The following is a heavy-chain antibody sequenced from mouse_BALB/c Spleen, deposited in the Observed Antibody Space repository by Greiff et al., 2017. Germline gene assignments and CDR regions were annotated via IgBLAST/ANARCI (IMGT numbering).Heavy chain of an antibody. D-gene: IGHD2-3*01. CDR2: ISNGGGST. CDR3: ARQGGGYYPYWYFDV. Sequence: EVKLVESGGGLVQPGGSLKLSCAASGFTFSSYTMSWVRQTPEKRLEWVAYISNGGGSTYYPDTVKGRFTISRDNAKNTLYLQMSSLKSEDTAMYYCARQGGGYYPYWYFDVWGAGTTVTVSS. J-gene: IGHJ1*01. V-gene: IGHV5-12-2*01. CDR1: GFTFSSYT.